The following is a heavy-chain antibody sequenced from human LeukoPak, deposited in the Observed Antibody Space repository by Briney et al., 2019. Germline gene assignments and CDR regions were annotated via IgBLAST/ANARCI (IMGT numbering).Heavy chain of an antibody. CDR1: GGSISSYY. J-gene: IGHJ4*02. D-gene: IGHD5-12*01. Sequence: ASETLSLTCTVSGGSISSYYWSWIRQPPGKGLEWIGYIYYSGSTNYNPSLKSRVTISVDTSKNQFSLKLSSVTAADTAVYYCARALDIVATGGYYFDYWGQGTLVTVSS. V-gene: IGHV4-59*08. CDR2: IYYSGST. CDR3: ARALDIVATGGYYFDY.